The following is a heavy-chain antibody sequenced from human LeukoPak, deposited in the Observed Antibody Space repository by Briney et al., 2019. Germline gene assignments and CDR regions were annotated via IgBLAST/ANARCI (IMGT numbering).Heavy chain of an antibody. V-gene: IGHV3-21*01. CDR3: ARGEWELLGGMDV. Sequence: GGSLRLSCAASGFTFSSYSMNWDRQAPGKGLEWVSSISSSSSYIYYADSVKGRFTISRDNAKNSLYLQMNSLRAEDTAVYYCARGEWELLGGMDVWGQGTTVTVSS. J-gene: IGHJ6*02. D-gene: IGHD1-26*01. CDR2: ISSSSSYI. CDR1: GFTFSSYS.